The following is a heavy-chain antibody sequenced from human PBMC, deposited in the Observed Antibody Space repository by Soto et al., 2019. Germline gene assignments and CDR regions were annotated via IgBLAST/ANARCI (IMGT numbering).Heavy chain of an antibody. V-gene: IGHV1-8*01. J-gene: IGHJ6*03. Sequence: ASVKVSFKASGYTFTSYDINWVRQATGQGLEWMGWMNPNSGNTGYAQKFQGRVTMTRNTSISTAYMELSSLRSEDTAVYYCARVRQRGYYDFWSGYYTYYYYYMDVWGKGTTVTVSS. CDR2: MNPNSGNT. CDR1: GYTFTSYD. CDR3: ARVRQRGYYDFWSGYYTYYYYYMDV. D-gene: IGHD3-3*01.